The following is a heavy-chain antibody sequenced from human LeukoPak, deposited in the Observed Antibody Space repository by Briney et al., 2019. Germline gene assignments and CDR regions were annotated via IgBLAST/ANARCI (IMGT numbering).Heavy chain of an antibody. CDR3: ARGGSGPDAFDI. J-gene: IGHJ3*02. Sequence: SETLSLTCAVSGGSISSGGYSWSWIRQPPGKGLEWIGYIYHSGSTYYNPSLKSRVTISVDMSKNQFSLKLSSVTAADTAVYYCARGGSGPDAFDIWGQGTMVTVSS. CDR1: GGSISSGGYS. V-gene: IGHV4-30-2*01. D-gene: IGHD3-16*01. CDR2: IYHSGST.